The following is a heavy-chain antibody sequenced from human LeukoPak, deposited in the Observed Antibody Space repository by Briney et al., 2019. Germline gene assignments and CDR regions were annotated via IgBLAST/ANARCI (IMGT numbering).Heavy chain of an antibody. Sequence: GESLKTSCKGSGYSFTSYRIGWVRQMPGKGLEWMGIIYPGDSDTRYSPSFQGQVTISADKSISTAYLQWSSLKASDTAMYYCARLRRDSSGYYYGGAFDIWGQGTMVTVSS. CDR3: ARLRRDSSGYYYGGAFDI. D-gene: IGHD3-22*01. J-gene: IGHJ3*02. CDR2: IYPGDSDT. CDR1: GYSFTSYR. V-gene: IGHV5-51*01.